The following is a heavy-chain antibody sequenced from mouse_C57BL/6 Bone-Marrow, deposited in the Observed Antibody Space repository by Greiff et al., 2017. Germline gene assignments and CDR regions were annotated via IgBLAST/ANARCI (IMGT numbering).Heavy chain of an antibody. CDR2: ISDGGSYT. J-gene: IGHJ2*01. D-gene: IGHD3-2*02. Sequence: DVQLVESGGGLVKPGGSLKLSCAASGFTFSSYAMSWVRQTPEKRLEWVATISDGGSYTYYPDNVQGRFTLARDNAKNNLYLQMSHLKSEDTDMYCCARDRRQLRLDYVDYWCQGTTLTVSS. V-gene: IGHV5-4*01. CDR1: GFTFSSYA. CDR3: ARDRRQLRLDYVDY.